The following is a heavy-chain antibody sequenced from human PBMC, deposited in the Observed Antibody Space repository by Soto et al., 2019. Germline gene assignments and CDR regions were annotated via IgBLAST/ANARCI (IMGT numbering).Heavy chain of an antibody. CDR2: INPNSGGT. D-gene: IGHD1-1*01. CDR3: ARYPGTRGYFDY. J-gene: IGHJ4*02. Sequence: GSSVQVSCKASGYTFTGYYMHWVRQAPGQGLEWMGWINPNSGGTNYAQKFQGRVTMTRDTSISTAYMELSRLRSDDTAVYYCARYPGTRGYFDYWGQGTLVTVSS. V-gene: IGHV1-2*02. CDR1: GYTFTGYY.